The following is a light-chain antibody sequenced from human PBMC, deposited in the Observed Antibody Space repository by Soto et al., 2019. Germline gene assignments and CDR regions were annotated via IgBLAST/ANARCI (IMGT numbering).Light chain of an antibody. CDR3: QQYNDWPLT. CDR1: QSVNSN. Sequence: EKVMTQSPAALSVSPGERATLSCRASQSVNSNLAWYQQKPGQAPRLLLYGPSTRATGIPARFSGSASGTEFTLTISSLQSEDSAVYYCQQYNDWPLTFGGGTKVEIK. V-gene: IGKV3-15*01. CDR2: GPS. J-gene: IGKJ4*01.